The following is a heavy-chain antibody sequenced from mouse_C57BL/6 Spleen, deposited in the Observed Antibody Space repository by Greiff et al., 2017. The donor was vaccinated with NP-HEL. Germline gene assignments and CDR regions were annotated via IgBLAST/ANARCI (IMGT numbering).Heavy chain of an antibody. D-gene: IGHD3-2*02. CDR1: GYTFTDYN. J-gene: IGHJ3*01. CDR2: INPNNGGT. V-gene: IGHV1-18*01. Sequence: EVQLQQSGPELVKPGASVKIPCKASGYTFTDYNMDWVKQSHGKSLEWIGDINPNNGGTIYNQKFKGKATLTVDKSSSTAYMELRSLTSEDTAVYYCASRGGQLRPFAYWGQGTLVTVSA. CDR3: ASRGGQLRPFAY.